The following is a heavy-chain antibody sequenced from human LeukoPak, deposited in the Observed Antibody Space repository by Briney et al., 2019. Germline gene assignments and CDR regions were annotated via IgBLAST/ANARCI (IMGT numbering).Heavy chain of an antibody. CDR2: IYYSGST. D-gene: IGHD3-3*01. Sequence: SETLSLTCTVSGGSISSHYWSWIRQPPGKGLEWIGYIYYSGSTNYNPSLKSRVTISVDTSKNQFSLKPSSVTAADTAVYYCARDRFVYDFWSGYPYYYYYYMDVWGKGTTVTVSS. V-gene: IGHV4-59*11. CDR1: GGSISSHY. CDR3: ARDRFVYDFWSGYPYYYYYYMDV. J-gene: IGHJ6*03.